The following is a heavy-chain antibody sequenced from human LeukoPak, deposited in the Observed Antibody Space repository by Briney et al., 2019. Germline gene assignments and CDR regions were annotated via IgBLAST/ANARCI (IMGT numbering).Heavy chain of an antibody. V-gene: IGHV3-23*01. CDR1: GFTFSSCG. J-gene: IGHJ5*02. D-gene: IGHD3-3*01. CDR3: ARGLEWLTRRHTWFDP. Sequence: GGTLRLSCAASGFTFSSCGMSWVRQAPGKGLEWVSALSDSGGSTFYADSVKGRFTISRDNSKNTLYLQINRLRAEDTAVYYCARGLEWLTRRHTWFDPWGQGTLVTVSS. CDR2: LSDSGGST.